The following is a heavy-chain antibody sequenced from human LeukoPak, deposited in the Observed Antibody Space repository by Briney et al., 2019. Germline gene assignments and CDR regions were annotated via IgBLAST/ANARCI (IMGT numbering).Heavy chain of an antibody. CDR3: ARDPPYYYDSSGYDPPDY. J-gene: IGHJ4*02. Sequence: PGGSLRLSCAASGFTFSSYSMNWVRQAPGKGLEWVSSISSSSSYIYYADSVKGRFTISRDNAKNSLYLQMNSLRAEDTAVYYCARDPPYYYDSSGYDPPDYWGQGTLVTVSS. CDR2: ISSSSSYI. D-gene: IGHD3-22*01. V-gene: IGHV3-21*01. CDR1: GFTFSSYS.